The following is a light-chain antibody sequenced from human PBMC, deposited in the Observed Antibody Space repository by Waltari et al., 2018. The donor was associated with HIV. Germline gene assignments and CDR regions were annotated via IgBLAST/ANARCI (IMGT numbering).Light chain of an antibody. CDR1: SRDVGGYNY. CDR2: EVS. J-gene: IGLJ1*01. V-gene: IGLV2-14*01. Sequence: QSALTQPASVSGSPGQSITISCTGTSRDVGGYNYVSWYQQHPGKAPKLMIYEVSNLPSGVSKRFSGSKSGNTASLTISGLQAEDEAGYYCSSYAISSTLYVFGTGTKVTVL. CDR3: SSYAISSTLYV.